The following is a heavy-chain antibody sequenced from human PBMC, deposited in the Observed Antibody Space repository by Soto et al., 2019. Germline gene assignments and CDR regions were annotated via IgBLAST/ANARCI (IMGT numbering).Heavy chain of an antibody. Sequence: GASVKVSCKASGGTFSSYAISWVRQAPGQGLEWMGGIIPIFGTANYAQKFQGRVTITADESTSTAYMELSSLRSEDTAVYYCARKHLPGYYYYYGMDVWCQGTTVTVSS. J-gene: IGHJ6*02. D-gene: IGHD2-2*01. CDR3: ARKHLPGYYYYYGMDV. CDR2: IIPIFGTA. CDR1: GGTFSSYA. V-gene: IGHV1-69*13.